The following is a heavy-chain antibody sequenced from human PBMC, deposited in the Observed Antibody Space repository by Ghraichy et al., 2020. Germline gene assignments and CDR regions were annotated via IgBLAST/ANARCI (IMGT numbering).Heavy chain of an antibody. J-gene: IGHJ4*02. CDR2: VTGGEGKE. D-gene: IGHD6-19*01. CDR3: ARDPDNGWILGDS. CDR1: GFTFNTYW. Sequence: GESLNISCVASGFTFNTYWMSWVRQAPGKGLEWVSTVTGGEGKEYYVDSVKGRFTISRDNARNSLYLQLTSLRAEDTAVYYCARDPDNGWILGDSWGQGTLVTVSS. V-gene: IGHV3-7*04.